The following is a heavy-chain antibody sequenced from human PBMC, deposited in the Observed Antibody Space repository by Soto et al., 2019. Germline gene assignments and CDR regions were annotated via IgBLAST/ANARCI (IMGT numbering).Heavy chain of an antibody. CDR1: GFSLSNARMG. V-gene: IGHV2-26*01. CDR2: IFSNDEK. J-gene: IGHJ5*02. D-gene: IGHD6-13*01. Sequence: SGPTLVNHTETLTLTCTVSGFSLSNARMGVSWIRQPPGKALEWLAHIFSNDEKSYSTSLKSRLTISKDTSKSQVVLTMTNMDPVDTATYYCARIRVAAAGTRGYNWFDPWGQGTLVTVSS. CDR3: ARIRVAAAGTRGYNWFDP.